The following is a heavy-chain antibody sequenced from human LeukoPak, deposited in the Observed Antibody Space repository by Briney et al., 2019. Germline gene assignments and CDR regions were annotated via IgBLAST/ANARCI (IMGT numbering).Heavy chain of an antibody. V-gene: IGHV4-61*05. D-gene: IGHD4-17*01. J-gene: IGHJ4*02. CDR3: ARLNGDYDY. Sequence: SETLSLTCTVSGGSISSSSYYWSWIRQPPGKGLEWIGYIYYSGSTNYNPSLKSRVTISVDTSKNQFSLKLSSVTAADTAVYYCARLNGDYDYWGQGTLVTVSS. CDR2: IYYSGST. CDR1: GGSISSSSYY.